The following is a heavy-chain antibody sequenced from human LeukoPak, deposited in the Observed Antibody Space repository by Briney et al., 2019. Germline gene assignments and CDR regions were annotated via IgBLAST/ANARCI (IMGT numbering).Heavy chain of an antibody. CDR2: IAYDSSNT. CDR1: AFTFSDHS. J-gene: IGHJ4*02. Sequence: GGSLRLSCAASAFTFSDHSMHWARQAPGKGLEWVSSIAYDSSNTYYADSVKGRFTISRDNSKNTLYLQLSSLRIEDTAVYYCARVGGGNYHPLDYWGQGTLVTVSS. D-gene: IGHD1-26*01. V-gene: IGHV3-30-3*01. CDR3: ARVGGGNYHPLDY.